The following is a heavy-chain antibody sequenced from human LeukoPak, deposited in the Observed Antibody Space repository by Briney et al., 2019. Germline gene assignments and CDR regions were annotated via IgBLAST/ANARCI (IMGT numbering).Heavy chain of an antibody. D-gene: IGHD3-16*01. J-gene: IGHJ4*02. CDR3: ARGGSHRSFDY. Sequence: SETLSLTCTVSGGSISSYYWSWIRQPPGKGLEWIGYIYYSGSTNYNPSLKSRVTISVDTSKNQFSLKLSSVTAADTAVYYCARGGSHRSFDYWGQGTLVTVSS. CDR2: IYYSGST. CDR1: GGSISSYY. V-gene: IGHV4-59*01.